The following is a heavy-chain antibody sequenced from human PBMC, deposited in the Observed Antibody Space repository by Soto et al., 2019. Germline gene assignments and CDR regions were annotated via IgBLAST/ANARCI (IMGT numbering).Heavy chain of an antibody. D-gene: IGHD3-16*01. V-gene: IGHV1-18*01. J-gene: IGHJ6*01. CDR3: ARAHGEYVSNYYYAVDV. CDR1: GYTFTSYG. Sequence: QGQLVQSGAEVKKPGASVKVSCKASGYTFTSYGFTWVRQAAGQGLEWLGWISAYNDNTHYAQNAQGRVTMTTDKSTTTAYRERRSLKTGDTAVYYCARAHGEYVSNYYYAVDVWGQGTTVTVSS. CDR2: ISAYNDNT.